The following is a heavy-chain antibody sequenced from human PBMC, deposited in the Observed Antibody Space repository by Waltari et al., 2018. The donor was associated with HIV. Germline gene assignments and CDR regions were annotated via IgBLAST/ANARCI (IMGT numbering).Heavy chain of an antibody. CDR2: MNPQAEGSNT. D-gene: IGHD2-15*01. CDR1: GFNVRDYW. CDR3: VRDFGGPADQ. Sequence: EAQLVESGGGLVQPGGSLRLSCAASGFNVRDYWMHWARLGPGQGLTGVARMNPQAEGSNTNYATSVRDRFTISRDYTTKTLYLQMHSLRVDDTAVYDCVRDFGGPADQWGQGALVTVSA. V-gene: IGHV3-74*01. J-gene: IGHJ1*01.